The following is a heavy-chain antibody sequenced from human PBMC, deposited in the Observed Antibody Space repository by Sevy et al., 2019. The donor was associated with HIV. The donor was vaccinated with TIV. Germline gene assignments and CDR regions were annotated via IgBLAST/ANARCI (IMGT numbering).Heavy chain of an antibody. D-gene: IGHD3-16*02. CDR1: GFTFSNYV. CDR2: GTRSNT. CDR3: ARELNLGQIVTIEY. V-gene: IGHV3-23*01. Sequence: GGSLRLSCTASGFTFSNYVMAWVRQAAGTGLQWISSGTRSNTYYIDSVRGRFTISRDNSKNTLYLQMNSLSADDTAIYYCARELNLGQIVTIEYWGRGSLVTVSS. J-gene: IGHJ4*02.